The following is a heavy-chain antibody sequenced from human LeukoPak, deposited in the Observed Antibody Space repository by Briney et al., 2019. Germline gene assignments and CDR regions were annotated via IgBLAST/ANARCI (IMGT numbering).Heavy chain of an antibody. J-gene: IGHJ5*02. D-gene: IGHD2-21*01. Sequence: ASVKVSCKASGYTFTGYYMHWVRQAPGQGLEWMGWIDPNSGGTNYAQKFQGRVTMTRDTSISTAYMELSRLRSDDTAVYYCARTPYCGGACYGWFDPWGQGTLVTVSS. CDR3: ARTPYCGGACYGWFDP. CDR1: GYTFTGYY. V-gene: IGHV1-2*02. CDR2: IDPNSGGT.